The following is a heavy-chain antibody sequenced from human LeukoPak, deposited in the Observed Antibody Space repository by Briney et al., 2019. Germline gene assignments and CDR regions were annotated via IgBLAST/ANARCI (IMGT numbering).Heavy chain of an antibody. J-gene: IGHJ4*02. CDR2: ISSSSYYI. V-gene: IGHV3-21*01. CDR1: GFAFSSYT. CDR3: ARDAKGDY. Sequence: PGGSLRLSCAASGFAFSSYTMMWVRQAPGKGLDWVSSISSSSYYIYYADSVKGRFTISRDNAKNSLYLQMDGLRAEDTAVYYCARDAKGDYWGQGTLVTVSS.